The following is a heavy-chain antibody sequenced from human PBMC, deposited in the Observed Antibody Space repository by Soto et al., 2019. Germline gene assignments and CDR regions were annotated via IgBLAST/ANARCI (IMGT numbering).Heavy chain of an antibody. Sequence: QVQLVQSGAEVKKPGASVKVSCKASGYTFTSYGISWVRQAPGQGLEWMGWISAYNGNTNYAQKLQGSVPMPTHTSTSTAYMELRSLRSDDTAVYYCATDWAAAGPFDYWGQGTLVTVSS. CDR1: GYTFTSYG. CDR2: ISAYNGNT. CDR3: ATDWAAAGPFDY. D-gene: IGHD6-13*01. V-gene: IGHV1-18*01. J-gene: IGHJ4*02.